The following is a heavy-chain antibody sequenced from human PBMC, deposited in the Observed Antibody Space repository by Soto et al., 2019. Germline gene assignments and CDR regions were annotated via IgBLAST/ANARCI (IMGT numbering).Heavy chain of an antibody. V-gene: IGHV3-74*01. CDR2: INTDGSAT. D-gene: IGHD5-12*01. CDR1: GFTLSSYW. J-gene: IGHJ4*02. CDR3: VRGYSDY. Sequence: GSLRLSCAASGFTLSSYWMHWVRQVPGQGLVWVSRINTDGSATNYADSVKGRFTMSRDNARNTMSLQMNSLRAEDTAVYYCVRGYSDYWGQGTLVTVSS.